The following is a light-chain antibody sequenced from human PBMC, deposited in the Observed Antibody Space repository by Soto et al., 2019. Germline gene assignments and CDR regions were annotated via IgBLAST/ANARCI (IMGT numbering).Light chain of an antibody. Sequence: QSVLAQPGSGSGSFGQSITSSCSGPNTDLGVYGYVSWYQHQPGKAPKLLIYDVNNRPSGISDRFSGSKSGDTASLTISGLQAEDEADYFCFSKISGFVYGFGTGTKVTVL. CDR1: NTDLGVYGY. CDR2: DVN. CDR3: FSKISGFVYG. V-gene: IGLV2-14*01. J-gene: IGLJ1*01.